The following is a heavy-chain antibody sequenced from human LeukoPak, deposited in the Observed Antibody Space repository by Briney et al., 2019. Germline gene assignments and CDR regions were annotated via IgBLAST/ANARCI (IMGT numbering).Heavy chain of an antibody. CDR2: IYYSGST. CDR3: ARAPGAAID. V-gene: IGHV4-59*12. Sequence: SETLSLTCTVSGGSISSYYWSWIRQPPGKGLEWIGYIYYSGSTSYNPSLKSRVTISVDTSKNQFSLKLNSVTAADTAVYYCARAPGAAIDWGQGTLVTVSA. CDR1: GGSISSYY. D-gene: IGHD2-2*01. J-gene: IGHJ4*02.